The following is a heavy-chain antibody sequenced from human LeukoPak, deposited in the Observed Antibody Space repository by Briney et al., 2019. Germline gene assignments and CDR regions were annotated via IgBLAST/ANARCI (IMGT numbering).Heavy chain of an antibody. CDR3: ARNDASGSYYNVAFDI. J-gene: IGHJ3*02. CDR1: GGSISNYY. Sequence: SEPLSLICTVSGGSISNYYWSWIRQPPGKGLEWIGYIYYSGSTNYNTSLKSRVTISVDTSKNQFSLKLSSVTAADTAVYYCARNDASGSYYNVAFDIWGQGTMVTVSS. CDR2: IYYSGST. D-gene: IGHD3-10*01. V-gene: IGHV4-59*01.